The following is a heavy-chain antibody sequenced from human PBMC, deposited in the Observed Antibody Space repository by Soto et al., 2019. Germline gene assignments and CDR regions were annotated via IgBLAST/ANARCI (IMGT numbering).Heavy chain of an antibody. CDR1: GFTFSSYA. V-gene: IGHV3-30-3*01. Sequence: QVQLVESGGGVVQPGRSLRLSCAASGFTFSSYAMHWVRQAPGKGLEWVAVISYDGSNKYYADSVKGRFTISRDKSKNTLFLQMNSLRAEDTAVYYCARVGRLHYFDYWGQGTLVTVSS. CDR3: ARVGRLHYFDY. CDR2: ISYDGSNK. D-gene: IGHD2-15*01. J-gene: IGHJ4*02.